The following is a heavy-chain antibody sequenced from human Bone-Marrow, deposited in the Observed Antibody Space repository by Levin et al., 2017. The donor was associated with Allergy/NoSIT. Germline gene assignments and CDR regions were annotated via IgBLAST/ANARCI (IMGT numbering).Heavy chain of an antibody. V-gene: IGHV4-59*01. CDR3: ARVGSYGLLDY. D-gene: IGHD5-18*01. J-gene: IGHJ4*02. Sequence: GSLRLSCIVSGGSITNYYWTWIRQPPGKGLEWIGYIFYSGNTNYNPSLKSRVTFSVDTSKNQFSLNLSSVTAADTAVYYCARVGSYGLLDYWGQGTLVTVSS. CDR2: IFYSGNT. CDR1: GGSITNYY.